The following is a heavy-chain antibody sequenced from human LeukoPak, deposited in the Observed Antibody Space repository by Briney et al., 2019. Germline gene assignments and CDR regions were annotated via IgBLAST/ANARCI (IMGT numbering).Heavy chain of an antibody. J-gene: IGHJ4*02. D-gene: IGHD2-15*01. CDR2: IRYDGSNK. Sequence: GSLRLSCAASGFTFSSYGMHWVRQAPGKGLEWVAFIRYDGSNKYYADSVKGRFTISRDNSKNTLYLQMNSLRAEDTAVYYCANGRTGYCSGGSCYQDNFDYWGQGTLVTVSS. V-gene: IGHV3-30*02. CDR1: GFTFSSYG. CDR3: ANGRTGYCSGGSCYQDNFDY.